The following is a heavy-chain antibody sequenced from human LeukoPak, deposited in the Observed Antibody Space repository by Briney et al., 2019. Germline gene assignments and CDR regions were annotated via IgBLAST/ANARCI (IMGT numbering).Heavy chain of an antibody. V-gene: IGHV1-46*01. CDR2: INPSGGST. D-gene: IGHD6-6*01. J-gene: IGHJ6*03. Sequence: ASVKVSCKASGYTFTNYYIHWVRQAPGQGLELMGIINPSGGSTSYAQKFQGRVTMTRDTSTSTVNMDLSSLRSEDTAVYYCARDGSVYTGSPELGYYNYYMDVWGKGTTVTVSS. CDR3: ARDGSVYTGSPELGYYNYYMDV. CDR1: GYTFTNYY.